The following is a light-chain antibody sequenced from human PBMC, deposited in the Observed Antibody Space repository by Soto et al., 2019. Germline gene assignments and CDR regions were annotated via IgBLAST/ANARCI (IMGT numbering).Light chain of an antibody. Sequence: ELVLTQSPDTLSLSPGERATLSCRASQTVPGNSSAWFQQKPGQAPRLLIYGASSSAPAIPDRFSGSGSGTYFTLTIRRLESEDFAIYYCHQYTSPPWTVGQGTRV. CDR3: HQYTSPPWT. CDR2: GAS. J-gene: IGKJ1*01. CDR1: QTVPGNS. V-gene: IGKV3-20*01.